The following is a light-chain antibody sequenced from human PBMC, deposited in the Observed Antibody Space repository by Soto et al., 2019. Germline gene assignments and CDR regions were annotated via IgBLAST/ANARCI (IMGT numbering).Light chain of an antibody. Sequence: QSALTQPPSASGSPGQSVTLSCTGTSSDVGGYNYVSWYQQHPGKAPKLMIYEVSKRPSGVPDRFSGSKSGNTASLTVSGLQAEDEAEYYCSSYAGSNNLVFGGGTKLPVL. CDR1: SSDVGGYNY. CDR2: EVS. V-gene: IGLV2-8*01. J-gene: IGLJ2*01. CDR3: SSYAGSNNLV.